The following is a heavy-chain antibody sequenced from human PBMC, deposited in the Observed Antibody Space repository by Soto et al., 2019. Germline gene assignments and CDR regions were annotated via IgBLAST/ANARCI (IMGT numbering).Heavy chain of an antibody. Sequence: QVQLVQSGAEVKKPGASVKVSCKASGYTFTSYDINWVRQATGQGLEWMGWMNPNSGNTGYAQKFQGRVTMTRNTSISTAYMELSSLRSEXTAXXXXXXXXXXXNVDYWGQGTLVTVSS. V-gene: IGHV1-8*01. CDR1: GYTFTSYD. CDR2: MNPNSGNT. J-gene: IGHJ4*02. CDR3: XXXXXXXNVDY.